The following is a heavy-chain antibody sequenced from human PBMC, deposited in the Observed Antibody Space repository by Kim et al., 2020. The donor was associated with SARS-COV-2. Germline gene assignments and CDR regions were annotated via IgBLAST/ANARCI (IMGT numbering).Heavy chain of an antibody. J-gene: IGHJ6*03. V-gene: IGHV5-51*01. CDR2: IYPGDSDT. CDR1: GYSFTSYW. CDR3: ARHVRSGNYYYYMDV. D-gene: IGHD3-10*01. Sequence: GESLKISCKGSGYSFTSYWIGWVRQMPGKGLEWMGIIYPGDSDTRYSPSFQGQVTISADKSISTAYLQWSSLKASDTAMYYCARHVRSGNYYYYMDVWGKGTTVTVS.